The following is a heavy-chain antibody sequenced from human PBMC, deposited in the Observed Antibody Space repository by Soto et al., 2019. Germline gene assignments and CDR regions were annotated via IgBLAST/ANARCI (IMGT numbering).Heavy chain of an antibody. V-gene: IGHV1-69*13. CDR1: GGTFSSYA. J-gene: IGHJ6*02. D-gene: IGHD1-1*01. Sequence: SVKVSCKASGGTFSSYAISWVRQAPGQGLEWMGGIIPIFGTANHAQKFQGRVTMTADESTSTAYMELRSLRSEDTAVYYCARDQVGASGTSFNDYYGMDVWGQGTTVTVSS. CDR2: IIPIFGTA. CDR3: ARDQVGASGTSFNDYYGMDV.